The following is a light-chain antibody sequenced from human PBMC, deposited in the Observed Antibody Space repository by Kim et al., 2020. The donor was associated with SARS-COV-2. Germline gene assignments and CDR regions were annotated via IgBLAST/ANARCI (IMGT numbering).Light chain of an antibody. V-gene: IGLV7-46*01. CDR3: LLTYGDPRPWV. CDR2: DTS. Sequence: GTVTLTCDYSAGPFTSYHSPYWIQQKPGQAPRTLIYDTSKTHSWTPARFSGSLIGGKAALTLSGAQPEDEADYYCLLTYGDPRPWVFGGGTQLTVL. J-gene: IGLJ3*02. CDR1: AGPFTSYHS.